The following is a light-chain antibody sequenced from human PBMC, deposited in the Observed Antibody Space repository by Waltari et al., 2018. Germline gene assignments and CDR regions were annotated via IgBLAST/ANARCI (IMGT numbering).Light chain of an antibody. V-gene: IGLV3-21*04. Sequence: SYELTPTPSVSLAPGQTATLTCGGDDIESKSVHLDQLQPGQAPVLVMFYDSGRPPGIPDRFSGSNSGNTATLTISRVEDDDEADYFCQVWDDSNNSGVFGGGTKLTVL. J-gene: IGLJ2*01. CDR2: YDS. CDR1: DIESKS. CDR3: QVWDDSNNSGV.